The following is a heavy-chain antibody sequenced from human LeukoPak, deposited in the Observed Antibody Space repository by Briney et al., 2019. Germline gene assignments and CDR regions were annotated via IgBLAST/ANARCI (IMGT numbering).Heavy chain of an antibody. CDR1: GGSFSGYY. J-gene: IGHJ4*02. CDR2: IYHSGNT. Sequence: SETLSLTCAVYGGSFSGYYWSWIRQPPGKGLEWIGFIYHSGNTNYNPSLTTRVTMSVDTSKTQITLRLTSVTAADTAVYYCAREEGIAAAGALEYWGQGILVTVSS. D-gene: IGHD6-13*01. V-gene: IGHV4-59*01. CDR3: AREEGIAAAGALEY.